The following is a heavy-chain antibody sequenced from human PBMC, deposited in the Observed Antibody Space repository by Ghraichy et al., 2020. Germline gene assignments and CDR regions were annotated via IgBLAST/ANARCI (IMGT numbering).Heavy chain of an antibody. Sequence: SETLSLTCTVSGGSISTYYWSWIRQPPGKGLEWIGYIYNSGSTNYNPSLKTRVTTSVDTSKNQFSLKLSSVTAADTAVYYCARDYYGSGSYSYWGQGTLVTVSS. J-gene: IGHJ4*02. CDR1: GGSISTYY. V-gene: IGHV4-59*01. D-gene: IGHD3-10*01. CDR3: ARDYYGSGSYSY. CDR2: IYNSGST.